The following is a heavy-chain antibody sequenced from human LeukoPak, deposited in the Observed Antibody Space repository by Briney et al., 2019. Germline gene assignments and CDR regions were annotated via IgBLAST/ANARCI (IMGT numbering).Heavy chain of an antibody. V-gene: IGHV3-30*02. CDR1: GFTFSHHG. J-gene: IGHJ4*02. CDR3: ARAVDKGTGYYMDF. CDR2: ILFDGSKK. Sequence: GGSLRLSCAASGFTFSHHGMHWVRQAPGKGLEWVAFILFDGSKKYFVDSVEGRFTISRDNSNNAVSLQMNNLRTEDTAMYYCARAVDKGTGYYMDFWGQGTLVTVSS. D-gene: IGHD3-22*01.